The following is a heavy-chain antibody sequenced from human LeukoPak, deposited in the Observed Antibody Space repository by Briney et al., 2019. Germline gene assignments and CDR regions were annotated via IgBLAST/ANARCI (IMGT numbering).Heavy chain of an antibody. V-gene: IGHV5-51*01. CDR2: IYPADSDA. CDR3: ARRARDSKCYLNYFDS. J-gene: IGHJ4*02. CDR1: GYRFSSHW. Sequence: GESLKISCQGSGYRFSSHWIGWARQMPGKGLEWVGIIYPADSDARYSPSFQGQVIISADKSISTAFLQWSSLKASDTAIYYCARRARDSKCYLNYFDSWGQGALVTVSS. D-gene: IGHD3-22*01.